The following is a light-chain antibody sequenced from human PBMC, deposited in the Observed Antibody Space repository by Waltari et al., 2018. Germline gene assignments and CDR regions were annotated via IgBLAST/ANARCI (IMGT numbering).Light chain of an antibody. CDR1: QSLLHTNNKNY. CDR2: WAS. Sequence: DIVVTQSPDSLAVSLGERATINCKSSQSLLHTNNKNYLAWYQLRPGQPPKPPIYWASTRASGVPGRFSGGGSGTDFTLTISGLQAEDVAVYYCQQYYSTPNTFGQGTKLEIK. CDR3: QQYYSTPNT. V-gene: IGKV4-1*01. J-gene: IGKJ2*01.